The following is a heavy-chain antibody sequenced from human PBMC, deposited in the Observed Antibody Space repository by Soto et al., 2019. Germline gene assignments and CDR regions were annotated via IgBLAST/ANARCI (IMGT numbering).Heavy chain of an antibody. D-gene: IGHD6-13*01. CDR3: ARDRIAAAGNYYYYYGMDV. V-gene: IGHV1-2*04. CDR1: GYTFTGYY. J-gene: IGHJ6*02. Sequence: ASVKVSCKASGYTFTGYYMHWVRQAPGQGLERMGWINPNSGGTNYAQKFQGWVTMTRDTSISTAYMELSRLRSDDTAVYYCARDRIAAAGNYYYYYGMDVWGQGTKVTVSS. CDR2: INPNSGGT.